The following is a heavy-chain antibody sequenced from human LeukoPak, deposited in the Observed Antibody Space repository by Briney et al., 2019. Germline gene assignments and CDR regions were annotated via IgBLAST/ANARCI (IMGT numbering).Heavy chain of an antibody. CDR1: GFTFSSYA. V-gene: IGHV3-7*01. CDR2: IKQDGSEE. CDR3: ASSTSCYGNGYYYYGMDV. Sequence: GGSLRLSCAASGFTFSSYAMSWVRQAPGKGLEWEANIKQDGSEEYYVDSVKGRFTISRDNAKNSLYLQMNSLRAEDTAVYYCASSTSCYGNGYYYYGMDVWGQGTTVTVSS. J-gene: IGHJ6*02. D-gene: IGHD2-2*01.